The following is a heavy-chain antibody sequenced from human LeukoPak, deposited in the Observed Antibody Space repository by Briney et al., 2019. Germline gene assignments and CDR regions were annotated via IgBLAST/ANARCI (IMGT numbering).Heavy chain of an antibody. V-gene: IGHV3-74*01. D-gene: IGHD3-22*01. J-gene: IGHJ4*02. CDR1: GFTFSIYC. CDR2: INTDGSIT. CDR3: ARGFRYYYDSSGYYY. Sequence: GGSLRLSCAASGFTFSIYCMHWVRQAPGKGLVWVSRINTDGSITSYADSVKGRSTTSRDNAKNTLYLQMNSLRAEDTAVYYCARGFRYYYDSSGYYYWGQGTLVTVSS.